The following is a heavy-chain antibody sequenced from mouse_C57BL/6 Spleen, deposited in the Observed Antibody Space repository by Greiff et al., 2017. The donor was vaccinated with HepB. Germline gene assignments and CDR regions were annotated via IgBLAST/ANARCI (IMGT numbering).Heavy chain of an antibody. CDR2: IYPRSGNT. D-gene: IGHD3-2*02. CDR3: ARGDSSGFPYYYAMDY. Sequence: QVQLQQSGAELARPGASVKLSCKASGYTFTSYGISWVKQRTGQGLEWIGEIYPRSGNTYYNEKFRGKATLTADKSSSTAYMELRSLTSEDSAVYFCARGDSSGFPYYYAMDYWGQGTSVTVSS. J-gene: IGHJ4*01. CDR1: GYTFTSYG. V-gene: IGHV1-81*01.